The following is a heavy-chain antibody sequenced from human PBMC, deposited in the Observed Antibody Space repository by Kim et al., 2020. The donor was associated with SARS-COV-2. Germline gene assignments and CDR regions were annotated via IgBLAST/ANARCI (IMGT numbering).Heavy chain of an antibody. CDR3: ARGGLSGDALDY. J-gene: IGHJ4*02. V-gene: IGHV4-4*01. D-gene: IGHD4-17*01. Sequence: NYDPSRKGRVSISTDKSNNQFALKLTSVTAADTALYFCARGGLSGDALDYWGQGTLVSVSS.